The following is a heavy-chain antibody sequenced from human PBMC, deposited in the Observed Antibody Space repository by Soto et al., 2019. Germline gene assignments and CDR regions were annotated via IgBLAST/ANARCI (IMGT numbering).Heavy chain of an antibody. Sequence: QVQLVQSGAEVKKPGSSVKVSCKASGGTFSSYAISWVRQAPGQGLEWMGGIIPIFGTANYAQKFQVRVTITADESTSPAYMDLSSLRSEDTAVYYWARTLFEAEYFQHWGQGTLVTVSS. CDR3: ARTLFEAEYFQH. J-gene: IGHJ1*01. D-gene: IGHD2-21*01. CDR1: GGTFSSYA. CDR2: IIPIFGTA. V-gene: IGHV1-69*12.